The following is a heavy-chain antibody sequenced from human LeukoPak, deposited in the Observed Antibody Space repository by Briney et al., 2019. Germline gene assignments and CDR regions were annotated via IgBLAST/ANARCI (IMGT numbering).Heavy chain of an antibody. CDR1: CGSISSSSYY. CDR3: ARDPGGSKGPWHHDAFDI. V-gene: IGHV4-39*07. J-gene: IGHJ3*02. D-gene: IGHD3-10*01. CDR2: IYYSGST. Sequence: PSETLSLTCTVSCGSISSSSYYWGWIRQPPGKGLEWIGSIYYSGSTYYNPSLKSRVTISVDTSKNQFSLKLSSVTAADTAVYYCARDPGGSKGPWHHDAFDIWGQGTMVTVSS.